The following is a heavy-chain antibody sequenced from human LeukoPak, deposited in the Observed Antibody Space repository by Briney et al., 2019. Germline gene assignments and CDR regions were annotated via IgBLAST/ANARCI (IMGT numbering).Heavy chain of an antibody. CDR3: ARTPSLSLLLKLKKRKRDAFDI. CDR2: IFHSGST. V-gene: IGHV4-38-2*02. Sequence: PSETLSLTCSVSGYSFSSGFYWGWIRQPPGKGLEWIGSIFHSGSTNYNPSLKSRVTISVDTSKNQFSLKLSSVTAADTAVYYCARTPSLSLLLKLKKRKRDAFDIWGQGTMVTVSS. J-gene: IGHJ3*02. D-gene: IGHD2/OR15-2a*01. CDR1: GYSFSSGFY.